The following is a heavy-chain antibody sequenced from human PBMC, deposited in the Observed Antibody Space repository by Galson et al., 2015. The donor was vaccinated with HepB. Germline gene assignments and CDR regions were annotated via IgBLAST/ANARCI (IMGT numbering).Heavy chain of an antibody. Sequence: SLRLSCAGSGFTFSSYAMTWVRQAPGKGLEWVSAITSSGGSTYYADSVKGRFTISRDNSMNTVYLQMISLGAVDTAMYYCAKDPDFDFDSEKSTTFDYCGRGTLVTASP. CDR3: AKDPDFDFDSEKSTTFDY. D-gene: IGHD3/OR15-3a*01. CDR1: GFTFSSYA. V-gene: IGHV3-23*01. CDR2: ITSSGGST. J-gene: IGHJ4*02.